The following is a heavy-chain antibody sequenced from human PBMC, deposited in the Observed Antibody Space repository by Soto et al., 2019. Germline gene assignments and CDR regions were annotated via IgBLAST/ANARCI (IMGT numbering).Heavy chain of an antibody. Sequence: QVQLVESGGGVVQPGKSLRLSCAASGFTFSTYGIHWFRQATGKGLEWVALSSYDGGCKYYGDSVKGRFIISRDNSHNTGSLHMNSLRADDTAVYFCAKEPLAMTVVVADYFDSWGQGTLVTVSS. J-gene: IGHJ4*02. CDR3: AKEPLAMTVVVADYFDS. CDR2: SSYDGGCK. CDR1: GFTFSTYG. D-gene: IGHD3-22*01. V-gene: IGHV3-30*18.